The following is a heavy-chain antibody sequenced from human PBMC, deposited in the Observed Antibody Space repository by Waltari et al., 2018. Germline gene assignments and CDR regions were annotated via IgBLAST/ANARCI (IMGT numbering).Heavy chain of an antibody. CDR3: ARAAVRWLRINWFDP. Sequence: VQLQQWGAGLLKPSETLSLTCAVYGGSFSGYYWSWIRQPPGKGLEWIGEINHSGSTNYNPSLKSRVTISVDTSKNQFSLKLSSVTAADTAVYYCARAAVRWLRINWFDPWGQGTLVTVSS. CDR1: GGSFSGYY. J-gene: IGHJ5*02. CDR2: INHSGST. D-gene: IGHD5-12*01. V-gene: IGHV4-34*01.